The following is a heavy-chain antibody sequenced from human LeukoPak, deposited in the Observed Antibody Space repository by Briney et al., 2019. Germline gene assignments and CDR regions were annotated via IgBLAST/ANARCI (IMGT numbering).Heavy chain of an antibody. J-gene: IGHJ4*02. CDR2: ISSSGSTI. CDR3: ARVTYYDSSGYYVFDY. Sequence: PGGSLRLSCAASGFTFSDYYMSWIRQAPGKGLEWVSYISSSGSTIYYADSVKGRFTISRDNAKNSLYLQMNSLRAEDTAVYYCARVTYYDSSGYYVFDYWGQGTLVTVSS. V-gene: IGHV3-11*04. D-gene: IGHD3-22*01. CDR1: GFTFSDYY.